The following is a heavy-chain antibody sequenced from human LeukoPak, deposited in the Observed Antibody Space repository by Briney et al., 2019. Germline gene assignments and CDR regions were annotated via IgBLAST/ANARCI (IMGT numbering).Heavy chain of an antibody. D-gene: IGHD3-16*01. CDR1: GFTVSSNY. V-gene: IGHV3-53*01. CDR2: IYSGGST. Sequence: GGSLRLSCAASGFTVSSNYMSWVRQAPGKGLEWVSVIYSGGSTYYADSVKGRFTISRDSSKNTLYLQMNSLRAEDTAVYYCARDRRETMITFGGVMTAGWFDPWGQGTLVTVSS. CDR3: ARDRRETMITFGGVMTAGWFDP. J-gene: IGHJ5*02.